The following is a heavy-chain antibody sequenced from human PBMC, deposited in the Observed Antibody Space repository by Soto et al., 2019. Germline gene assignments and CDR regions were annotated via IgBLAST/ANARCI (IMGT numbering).Heavy chain of an antibody. Sequence: GASVKVSCKASGYTFTSYGISWVRQAPGQGLEWMGWISAYNGNTNYAQKLQGRVTMTTDTSTSTAYMELRSLRSDDTAVYYCASLSNDILTGYYNEWDYYYYGMDVWGQGTTVTVSS. CDR1: GYTFTSYG. V-gene: IGHV1-18*01. D-gene: IGHD3-9*01. CDR3: ASLSNDILTGYYNEWDYYYYGMDV. J-gene: IGHJ6*02. CDR2: ISAYNGNT.